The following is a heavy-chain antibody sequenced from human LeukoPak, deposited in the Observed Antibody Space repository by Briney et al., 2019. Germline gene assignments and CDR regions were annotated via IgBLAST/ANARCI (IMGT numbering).Heavy chain of an antibody. V-gene: IGHV7-4-1*02. Sequence: ASVKVSCKASGYTFTSYAMNWVRQAPGQGLEWMGWINTNTGNPTYAQGFTGRFVFSLDTSVSTAYLQISSLKAEGTAVYYCARGTTETIAVAFNWFDPWGQGTLVTVSS. CDR3: ARGTTETIAVAFNWFDP. CDR1: GYTFTSYA. D-gene: IGHD6-19*01. CDR2: INTNTGNP. J-gene: IGHJ5*02.